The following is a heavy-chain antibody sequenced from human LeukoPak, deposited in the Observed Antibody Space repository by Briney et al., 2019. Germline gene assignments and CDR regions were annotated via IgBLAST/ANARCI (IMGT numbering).Heavy chain of an antibody. Sequence: SETLSLTCAVYGGSFSGYYWSWIRQPPGKGLEWIGEINHSGSTNYNPSLKSRVTISVDTSKNQFSLKLGSVTAADTAVYYCARLPYYYDSSGYLNWGQGTLVTVSS. J-gene: IGHJ4*02. CDR3: ARLPYYYDSSGYLN. V-gene: IGHV4-34*01. CDR1: GGSFSGYY. CDR2: INHSGST. D-gene: IGHD3-22*01.